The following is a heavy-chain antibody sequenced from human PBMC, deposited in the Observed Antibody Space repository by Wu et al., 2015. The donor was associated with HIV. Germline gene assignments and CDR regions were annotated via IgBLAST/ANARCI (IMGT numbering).Heavy chain of an antibody. CDR3: ARGHYYDTSSSPMY. J-gene: IGHJ4*02. V-gene: IGHV1-69*13. D-gene: IGHD3-22*01. Sequence: QVQLVQSGAEVKKPGSSVRVSCKASGGTFSTYAISWVRQAPGQGLEWMGRIVPLFDAPNYAQRFHDRLTITADGSTTTAYMELSNLRSDDTAVYFCARGHYYDTSSSPMYWGPGTRVTVSS. CDR2: IVPLFDAP. CDR1: GGTFSTYA.